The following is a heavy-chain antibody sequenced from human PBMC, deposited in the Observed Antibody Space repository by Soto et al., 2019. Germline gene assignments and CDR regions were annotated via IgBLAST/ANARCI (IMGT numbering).Heavy chain of an antibody. D-gene: IGHD2-15*01. CDR1: GFTFGDYA. V-gene: IGHV3-49*01. CDR3: TREFCSGGNCFSPFDY. CDR2: IRSKVFGGTT. Sequence: GGSLRLSCTASGFTFGDYAMSWFRQAPGKGLEWVGFIRSKVFGGTTEYTASVKGRFTISRDDSKSIAYLEMNSLKIEDTAVYYCTREFCSGGNCFSPFDYWGQGTLVTVS. J-gene: IGHJ4*02.